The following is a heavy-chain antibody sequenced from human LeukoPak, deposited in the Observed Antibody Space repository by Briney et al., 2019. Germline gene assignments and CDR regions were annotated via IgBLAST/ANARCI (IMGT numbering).Heavy chain of an antibody. CDR1: GYTFNSYG. J-gene: IGHJ6*03. V-gene: IGHV1-18*01. CDR2: IHTYNGHT. Sequence: GASVKLSCKSSGYTFNSYGITWVRQAPGQGLEWMGWIHTYNGHTNYAQKLQGRVTMTTDTSTSTAYMELRSLRSDDTAVYYCARGVYYYYYMDVWGKGTTVTISS. CDR3: ARGVYYYYYMDV.